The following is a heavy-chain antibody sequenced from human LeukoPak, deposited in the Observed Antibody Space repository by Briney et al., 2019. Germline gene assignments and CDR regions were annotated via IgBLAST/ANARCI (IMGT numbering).Heavy chain of an antibody. Sequence: GASVKVSCKASGYTFTSYDINWVRQAPGQGLEWMGWISTYSGNTHYAQKFQGRVTMTTDTSTSTAYMELRSLRSDDTALYYCARAVRHSSGPLTDLLPYSLDYWGQGTLVTVSS. D-gene: IGHD6-19*01. CDR1: GYTFTSYD. V-gene: IGHV1-18*01. CDR3: ARAVRHSSGPLTDLLPYSLDY. CDR2: ISTYSGNT. J-gene: IGHJ4*02.